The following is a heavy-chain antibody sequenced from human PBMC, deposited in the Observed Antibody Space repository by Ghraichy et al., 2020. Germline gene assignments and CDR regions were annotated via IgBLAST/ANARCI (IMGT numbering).Heavy chain of an antibody. D-gene: IGHD4-23*01. CDR1: GFTFGSYS. J-gene: IGHJ6*02. Sequence: GGSLRLSCVGSGFTFGSYSMNWVRQSPGKRLEWVSYITSSSSFISYADSVKGRFTISRDNAQNSLSLHMNSLTDEDTAVYYCARGSKVVRFYYYDGMDVWGQGTTVTVSS. CDR3: ARGSKVVRFYYYDGMDV. V-gene: IGHV3-48*02. CDR2: ITSSSSFI.